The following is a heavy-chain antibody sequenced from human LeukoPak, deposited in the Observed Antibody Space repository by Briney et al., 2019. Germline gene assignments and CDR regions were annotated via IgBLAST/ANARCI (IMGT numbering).Heavy chain of an antibody. CDR2: VYYSGTT. CDR3: ARDVARSGDLFGWFDP. D-gene: IGHD3-10*01. CDR1: DDPISSYY. Sequence: SETLSLTCTVSDDPISSYYWSWIRQPPGKGLEWIGYVYYSGTTNSNPSLKSRVTISVDTSKNQFSLNLRSVTAADTAVYYCARDVARSGDLFGWFDPWGQGTLVIVSS. J-gene: IGHJ5*02. V-gene: IGHV4-59*01.